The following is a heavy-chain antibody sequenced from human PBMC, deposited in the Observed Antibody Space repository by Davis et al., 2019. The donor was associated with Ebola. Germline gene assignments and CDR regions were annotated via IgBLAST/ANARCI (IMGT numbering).Heavy chain of an antibody. V-gene: IGHV4-34*01. CDR2: INHSGST. CDR3: ARVSWGRGVY. J-gene: IGHJ4*02. Sequence: SETLSLTCTVSGGSINGYYWGWIRQPPGKGLEWIGEINHSGSTNYNPSLKSRVTISVDMSKNQFSLKLSSVTAADTAVYYCARVSWGRGVYWGQGTLVTVSS. D-gene: IGHD3-16*01. CDR1: GGSINGYY.